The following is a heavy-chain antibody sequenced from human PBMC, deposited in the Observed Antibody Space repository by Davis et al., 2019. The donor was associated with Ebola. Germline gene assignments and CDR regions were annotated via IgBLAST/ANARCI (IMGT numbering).Heavy chain of an antibody. J-gene: IGHJ3*02. D-gene: IGHD3-10*01. CDR3: ARSSGPSDI. CDR1: GGSFSGFY. Sequence: SETLSLTCAVYGGSFSGFYWNWIRQPPGKGLEWVGSIYYTGSTNYNPSLKSRVTISIDTSKTQFSLRLSSVTAADTAVYYCARSSGPSDIWGQGTMVTVSS. CDR2: IYYTGST. V-gene: IGHV4-59*08.